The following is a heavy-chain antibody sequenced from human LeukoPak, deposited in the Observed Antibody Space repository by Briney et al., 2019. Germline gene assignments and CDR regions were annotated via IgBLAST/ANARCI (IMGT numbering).Heavy chain of an antibody. CDR3: AKDAAGPEY. CDR2: ISSSGSSK. CDR1: GFTFSYNE. J-gene: IGHJ4*02. Sequence: GGSLRLSCAASGFTFSYNEMYWVRQAPGKGLEWISYISSSGSSKYYADSVKGRFTIARDNAKNLLYLQMNSLRAEDTAVYYCAKDAAGPEYWGQGTLVTVSS. V-gene: IGHV3-48*03. D-gene: IGHD6-13*01.